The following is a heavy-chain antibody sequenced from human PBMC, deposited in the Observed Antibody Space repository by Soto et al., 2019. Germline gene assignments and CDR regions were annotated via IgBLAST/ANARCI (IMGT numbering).Heavy chain of an antibody. CDR3: ARGYGRNFDH. V-gene: IGHV4-30-2*01. CDR2: IYHSEST. D-gene: IGHD5-18*01. CDR1: GGSISSGGYS. J-gene: IGHJ4*02. Sequence: SETLSLTCAVSGGSISSGGYSWSWIRQPPGKGLEWIGYIYHSESTYYNPSLKSRVTISVDTSKNQFSLKLSSVTAADTAVYYCARGYGRNFDHWGQGTLVTVS.